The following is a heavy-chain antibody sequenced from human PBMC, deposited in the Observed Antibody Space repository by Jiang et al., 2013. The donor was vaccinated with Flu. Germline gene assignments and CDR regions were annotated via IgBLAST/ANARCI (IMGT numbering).Heavy chain of an antibody. D-gene: IGHD6-19*01. CDR1: GYTFTSYG. J-gene: IGHJ5*02. V-gene: IGHV1-18*01. Sequence: GAEVKKPGASVKVSCKASGYTFTSYGISWVRQAPGQGLEWMGWISAYNGNTNYAQKLQGRVTMTTDTSTSTAYMELRSLRSDDTAVYYCARGPRKEQWLVFRRSGFDPWAREPWSPSPQ. CDR2: ISAYNGNT. CDR3: ARGPRKEQWLVFRRSGFDP.